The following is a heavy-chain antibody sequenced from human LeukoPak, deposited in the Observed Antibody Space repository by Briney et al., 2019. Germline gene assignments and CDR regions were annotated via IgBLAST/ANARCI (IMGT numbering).Heavy chain of an antibody. Sequence: ASVKVSCKASGYTFTSYGINWVRQAPGQGLEWMGWISGYNGYTYYAQKLQGRVTMTTDTSTSTAYMELSSLRSEDTAVYYCARSSVRAVVAATYYYYYMDVWGKGTTVTVSS. D-gene: IGHD2-15*01. CDR2: ISGYNGYT. CDR1: GYTFTSYG. J-gene: IGHJ6*03. CDR3: ARSSVRAVVAATYYYYYMDV. V-gene: IGHV1-18*01.